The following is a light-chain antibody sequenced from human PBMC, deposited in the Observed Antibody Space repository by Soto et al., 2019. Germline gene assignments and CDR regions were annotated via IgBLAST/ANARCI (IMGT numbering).Light chain of an antibody. CDR1: QSISSW. V-gene: IGKV1-5*01. CDR2: DAS. J-gene: IGKJ1*01. CDR3: QQYNSYSWT. Sequence: DIQMTQSPSTLSASVGDRVTITCRASQSISSWVAWYQQKPGKAPKLLIYDASSLESGVPSRFSDSGSGTAFTLTISSLQPDDFATYYCQQYNSYSWTFGQGTKVEIK.